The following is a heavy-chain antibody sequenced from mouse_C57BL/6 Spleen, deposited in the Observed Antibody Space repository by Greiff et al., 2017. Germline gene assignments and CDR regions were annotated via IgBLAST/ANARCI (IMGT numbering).Heavy chain of an antibody. CDR2: VLPGSGSI. CDR3: ARHDYGLRYFDV. V-gene: IGHV1-9*01. CDR1: GYTFTGYW. Sequence: QVQLQESGAELMKPGASVKLSCKATGYTFTGYWIEWVKQRSGHGLEWIGEVLPGSGSINYNEKFKGKATFTADTSSNTAYMQLSSLTTEDSAIYYCARHDYGLRYFDVWGTGTTVTVSS. J-gene: IGHJ1*03. D-gene: IGHD2-4*01.